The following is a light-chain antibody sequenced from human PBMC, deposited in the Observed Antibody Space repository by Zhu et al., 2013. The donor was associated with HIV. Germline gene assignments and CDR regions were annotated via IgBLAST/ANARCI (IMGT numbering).Light chain of an antibody. CDR2: EVT. CDR1: SRDIGGYNY. J-gene: IGLJ3*02. V-gene: IGLV2-14*01. Sequence: QSALTQPASASGSPGQSITISCTGSSRDIGGYNYVSWYQQRPGKAPKVLFYEVTNRPSGVSNRFSGSKSGNTASLTISALQAEDEGDYFCSSYAGGYTLKFGGGTKVTVL. CDR3: SSYAGGYTLK.